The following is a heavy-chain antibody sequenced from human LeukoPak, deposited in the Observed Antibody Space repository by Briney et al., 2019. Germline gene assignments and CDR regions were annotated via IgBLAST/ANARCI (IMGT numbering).Heavy chain of an antibody. CDR3: ARRSRGGFTYYYDSSGYFHAFDI. CDR2: LWYDGSNK. Sequence: PGGSLRLSCAASGFIVSSNYMSWVRQAPGKGLEWVAVLWYDGSNKQYADSVKGRFTISRDNSKNTLYLQMDSLRAEDTAVYFCARRSRGGFTYYYDSSGYFHAFDIWGQGTMVTVSS. D-gene: IGHD3-22*01. J-gene: IGHJ3*02. CDR1: GFIVSSNY. V-gene: IGHV3-33*08.